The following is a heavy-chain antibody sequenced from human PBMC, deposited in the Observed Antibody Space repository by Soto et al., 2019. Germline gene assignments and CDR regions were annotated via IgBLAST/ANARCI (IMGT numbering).Heavy chain of an antibody. CDR1: GFTFSSYS. V-gene: IGHV3-21*01. J-gene: IGHJ6*02. CDR2: ISSSSSYI. D-gene: IGHD2-2*01. Sequence: GGSLRLSCAASGFTFSSYSMNWVRQAPGKGLEWVSSISSSSSYIYYADSVKGRFTISRDNAKNSLYLQMNSLRAEDTAVYYCARGVPYCSSTSCSYGMDVWGQGTTVTVSS. CDR3: ARGVPYCSSTSCSYGMDV.